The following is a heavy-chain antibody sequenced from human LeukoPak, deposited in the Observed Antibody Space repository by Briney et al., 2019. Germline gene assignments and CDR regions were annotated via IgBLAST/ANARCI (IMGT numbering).Heavy chain of an antibody. CDR3: AKGSYGSGSYYSGFDY. V-gene: IGHV3-23*01. D-gene: IGHD3-10*01. CDR1: GITFSSYW. Sequence: GGSLRLSCVASGITFSSYWMSWVRQAPGKGLEWVSAISGSGGSTYYADSVKGRFTISRDNSKNTLYLQMNSLRAEDTAVYYCAKGSYGSGSYYSGFDYWGQGTLVTVSS. CDR2: ISGSGGST. J-gene: IGHJ4*02.